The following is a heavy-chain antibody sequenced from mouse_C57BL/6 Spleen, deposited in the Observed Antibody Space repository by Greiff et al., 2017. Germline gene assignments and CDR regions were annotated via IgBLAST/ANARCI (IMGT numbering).Heavy chain of an antibody. D-gene: IGHD2-4*01. J-gene: IGHJ3*01. CDR3: ARSYDYDAGFAY. CDR1: GYTFTTYP. CDR2: FHPYNDDT. Sequence: VKLQESGAELVKPGASVKMSCKASGYTFTTYPIEWMKQNHGKSLEWIGNFHPYNDDTKYNEKFKGKATLTVEKSSSTVYLELSRLTSDDSAVYYCARSYDYDAGFAYWGQGTLVTVSA. V-gene: IGHV1-47*01.